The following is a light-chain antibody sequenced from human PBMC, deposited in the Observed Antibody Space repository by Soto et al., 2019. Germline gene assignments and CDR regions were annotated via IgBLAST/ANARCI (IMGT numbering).Light chain of an antibody. CDR1: QTVTATY. CDR3: QQYDRSPYT. V-gene: IGKV3-20*01. Sequence: ETVLTQSPGTVSLSPGERATLSCRASQTVTATYVAWFQQKPGQAPRLLIYDTSSRSTGIPDRFSGSGSGTDFTLTISRLEPEDSAVYYCQQYDRSPYTFGQGTKLEIK. J-gene: IGKJ2*01. CDR2: DTS.